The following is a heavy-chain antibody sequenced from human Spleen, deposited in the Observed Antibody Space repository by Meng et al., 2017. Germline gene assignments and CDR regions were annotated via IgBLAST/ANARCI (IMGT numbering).Heavy chain of an antibody. Sequence: SETLSLTCVVSGGSFSDSYWSWIRQPPGKGLEWIGEINHSGSTNYNPSFESRATISVDTSQNNLSLKVTSVTAADSAVYYCARGPTTMAHDFDYWGQGTLVTVSS. CDR2: INHSGST. CDR3: ARGPTTMAHDFDY. V-gene: IGHV4-34*01. D-gene: IGHD4-11*01. J-gene: IGHJ4*02. CDR1: GGSFSDSY.